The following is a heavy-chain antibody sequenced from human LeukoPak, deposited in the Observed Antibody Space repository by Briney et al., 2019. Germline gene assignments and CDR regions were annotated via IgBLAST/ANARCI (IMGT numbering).Heavy chain of an antibody. Sequence: ASVKVSCKASRYTFTGYYMNWVRQAPGLGLEWMGWINPNSGGTNYAQKFQGRVTMTRDTSISTAYMELSRLRSDDTAVYYCASLGGYGDPRDYWGQGTLVTVSS. CDR2: INPNSGGT. J-gene: IGHJ4*02. V-gene: IGHV1-2*02. CDR3: ASLGGYGDPRDY. CDR1: RYTFTGYY. D-gene: IGHD4-17*01.